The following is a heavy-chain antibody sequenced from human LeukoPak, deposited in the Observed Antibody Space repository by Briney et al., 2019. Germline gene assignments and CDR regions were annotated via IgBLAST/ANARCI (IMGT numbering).Heavy chain of an antibody. CDR3: ARSYYDFWSGYYPPGWFDP. V-gene: IGHV3-53*01. J-gene: IGHJ5*02. Sequence: PGGSLRLSCAASGFTVSSNYMSWVRQAPGKGLEWVSVIYSGGSTYYADSEKGRFTISRDNSKNTLYLQMNSLRAEDTAVYYCARSYYDFWSGYYPPGWFDPWGQGTLVTVSS. D-gene: IGHD3-3*01. CDR2: IYSGGST. CDR1: GFTVSSNY.